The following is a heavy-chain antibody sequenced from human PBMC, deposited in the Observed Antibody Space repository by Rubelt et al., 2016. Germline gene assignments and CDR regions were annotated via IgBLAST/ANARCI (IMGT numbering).Heavy chain of an antibody. Sequence: QVQLQQWGAGLLKPSETLSLTCAVYGGSFSGYYWSWIRQPPGKGLEWLGEINHGGSTNSNPSLKRRVTISGDTSKNQFSRKLSSVTAADTAVYYCASSPNWNPDYWGQGTLVTVSS. D-gene: IGHD1-1*01. CDR3: ASSPNWNPDY. CDR1: GGSFSGYY. V-gene: IGHV4-34*01. J-gene: IGHJ4*02. CDR2: INHGGST.